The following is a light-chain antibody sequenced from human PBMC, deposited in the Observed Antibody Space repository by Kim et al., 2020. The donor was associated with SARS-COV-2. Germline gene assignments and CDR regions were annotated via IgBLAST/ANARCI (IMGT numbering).Light chain of an antibody. CDR3: TSYRTGNTFV. CDR2: YVD. J-gene: IGLJ3*02. V-gene: IGLV2-14*03. Sequence: ITLPCATPPIHMGVYMHFSLYQQYPGKLPTLLVYYVDQRPSWVSSRFSASQSGNTASLTISGLQAEDEATYYCTSYRTGNTFVFGGDPADRP. CDR1: PIHMGVYMH.